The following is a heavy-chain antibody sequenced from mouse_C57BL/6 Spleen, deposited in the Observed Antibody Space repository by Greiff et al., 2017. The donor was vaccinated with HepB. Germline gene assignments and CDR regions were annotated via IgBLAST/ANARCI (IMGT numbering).Heavy chain of an antibody. D-gene: IGHD1-1*01. Sequence: EVQLQQSGPELVKPGDSVKISCKASGYSFTGYFMNWVMQSHGKSLEWIGRINPYNGDTFYNQKFKGKATLTVDKSSSTAYMELRSLTSEDSAVYYCARSIITTVVARYAMDYWGQGTSVTVSS. J-gene: IGHJ4*01. V-gene: IGHV1-20*01. CDR1: GYSFTGYF. CDR2: INPYNGDT. CDR3: ARSIITTVVARYAMDY.